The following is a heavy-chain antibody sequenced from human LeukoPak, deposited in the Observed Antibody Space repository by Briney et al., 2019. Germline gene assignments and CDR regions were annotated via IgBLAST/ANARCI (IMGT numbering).Heavy chain of an antibody. V-gene: IGHV4-61*01. D-gene: IGHD3-3*01. CDR3: AGGRTRRTWDFWSGYHPFDY. Sequence: SETLSLTCTVSGGSVSSGSYYWSWIRQPPGKGLEWIGYIYYSGSTNYNPSLKSRVTISVDTSKNQFSLKLSSVTAADTAVYYCAGGRTRRTWDFWSGYHPFDYWGQGTLVTVSS. CDR1: GGSVSSGSYY. J-gene: IGHJ4*02. CDR2: IYYSGST.